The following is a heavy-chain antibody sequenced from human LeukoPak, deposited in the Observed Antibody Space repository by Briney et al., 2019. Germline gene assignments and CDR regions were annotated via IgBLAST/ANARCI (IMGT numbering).Heavy chain of an antibody. CDR2: IYYSGST. CDR3: ARGYDYYYYYMDV. J-gene: IGHJ6*03. V-gene: IGHV4-59*11. D-gene: IGHD1-1*01. Sequence: PSETLSLTCTVSGGSISSHYWSWIRQPPGKGLEWIGSIYYSGSTNYNPSLKSRVTISVDTSKNQFSLKLSSVTAADTAVYYCARGYDYYYYYMDVWGKGTTVTVSS. CDR1: GGSISSHY.